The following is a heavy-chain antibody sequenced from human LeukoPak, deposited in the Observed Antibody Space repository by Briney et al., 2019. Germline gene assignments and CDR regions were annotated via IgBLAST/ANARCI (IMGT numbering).Heavy chain of an antibody. CDR2: ISPGGPT. CDR1: GFTFSSYA. V-gene: IGHV3-23*01. Sequence: GGSLRLSCAASGFTFSSYAMNWVRQAPGKGLEWVSGISPGGPTYYADSVKGRFTISRDDSKNTLYLQMKNLRAEDTAVYYCAKDGAWLRFDDWGQGILVSVSS. J-gene: IGHJ4*02. D-gene: IGHD5-12*01. CDR3: AKDGAWLRFDD.